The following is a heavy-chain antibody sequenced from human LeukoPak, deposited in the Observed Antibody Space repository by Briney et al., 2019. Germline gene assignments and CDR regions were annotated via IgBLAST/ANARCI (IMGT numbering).Heavy chain of an antibody. CDR1: GGSISSSSYY. V-gene: IGHV4-39*01. CDR3: ARRSLYAKDPFDP. J-gene: IGHJ5*02. Sequence: PSETLSLTCTVSGGSISSSSYYWAWIRQPPGKGLEWIGSIYYSGNTYYKSSLKSRVTISVDTSKNQFSLKLSSVTATDTAVYYCARRSLYAKDPFDPWGQGTLVTVSS. CDR2: IYYSGNT. D-gene: IGHD2-8*01.